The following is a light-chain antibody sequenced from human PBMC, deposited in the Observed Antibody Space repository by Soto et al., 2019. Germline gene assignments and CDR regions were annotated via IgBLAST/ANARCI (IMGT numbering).Light chain of an antibody. CDR3: SSYTATNTYV. Sequence: QSVLTQPASVSGSPGQSITISCTGTSSDVGAYNYVSWYQQHPGKAPKLMIYEVINRPSGVSYRFSGSKSGNTASLTISGLQAEHEADYYCSSYTATNTYVFGTGTKLTVL. CDR2: EVI. J-gene: IGLJ1*01. V-gene: IGLV2-14*01. CDR1: SSDVGAYNY.